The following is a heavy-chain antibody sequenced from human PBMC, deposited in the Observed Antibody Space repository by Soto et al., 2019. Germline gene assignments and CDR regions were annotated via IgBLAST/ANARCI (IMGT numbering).Heavy chain of an antibody. CDR2: IFGGGGT. CDR3: AKDLISVYDSSGLYYYYGMDV. V-gene: IGHV3-53*05. Sequence: SLRLSETASAVPGATKYVRLVRPAPRKGLESVSVIFGGGGTYYADSVKGRFTISRDNSKNTLYLQMNSLRAEDTAVYYCAKDLISVYDSSGLYYYYGMDVWGQGNTVTV. D-gene: IGHD3-22*01. CDR1: AVPGATKY. J-gene: IGHJ6*02.